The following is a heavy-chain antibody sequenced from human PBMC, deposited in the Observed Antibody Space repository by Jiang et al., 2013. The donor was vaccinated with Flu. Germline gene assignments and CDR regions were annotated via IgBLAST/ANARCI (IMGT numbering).Heavy chain of an antibody. D-gene: IGHD2-15*01. V-gene: IGHV6-1*01. Sequence: TLSLTCAISGDSVSGNGAAWNWIRQSPSRGLEWLGRTYYRSKWSNDYAVSVKSRVSINPDTSKNQFSLQLNSVTPEDTAVYYCARAPRFCSGGICFYYYGMDVWGQGTTVTVSS. J-gene: IGHJ6*02. CDR3: ARAPRFCSGGICFYYYGMDV. CDR1: GDSVSGNGAA. CDR2: TYYRSKWSN.